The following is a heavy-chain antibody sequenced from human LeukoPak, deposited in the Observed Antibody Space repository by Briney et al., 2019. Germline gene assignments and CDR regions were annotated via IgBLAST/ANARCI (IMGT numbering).Heavy chain of an antibody. D-gene: IGHD3-3*01. CDR2: ISYSSSYK. V-gene: IGHV3-21*01. J-gene: IGHJ6*02. CDR1: GFTFSTYN. CDR3: ARVEMYYDFWSGNYLPAGMDV. Sequence: GGSLRLSCAASGFTFSTYNMKWVRQAPGKGLEWVSSISYSSSYKYYADSVKGRFTISRDNAKNSLYLQMNSLRAEDTAVYYCARVEMYYDFWSGNYLPAGMDVWGQGTTVTVSS.